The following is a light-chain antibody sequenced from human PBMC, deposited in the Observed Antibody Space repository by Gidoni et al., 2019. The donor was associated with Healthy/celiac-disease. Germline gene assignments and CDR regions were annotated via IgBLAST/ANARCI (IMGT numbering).Light chain of an antibody. J-gene: IGKJ1*01. CDR3: QQYYSTPPRT. Sequence: DIQMTQSPSSLSASVGDRVTITCRASQGISNSLAWYQQKPGKAPKLLLYAASRLESGVPSRFSGSGSGTDYTLTISSLQPEDFATYYCQQYYSTPPRTFXQXTKVEIK. CDR2: AAS. V-gene: IGKV1-NL1*01. CDR1: QGISNS.